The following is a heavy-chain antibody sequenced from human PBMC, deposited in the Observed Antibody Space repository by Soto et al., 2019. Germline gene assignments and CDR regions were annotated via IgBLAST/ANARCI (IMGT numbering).Heavy chain of an antibody. Sequence: PGESLKISCKGSGYSFTRYWIGWVRQTPGKGLEWMGIIYPGDSDTRYSPAFQGQVTISADKSISTAHLQWSGLTASDTAMYYCARVGLSVYNYWIDYWGQGTLVTVS. J-gene: IGHJ4*02. CDR2: IYPGDSDT. CDR3: ARVGLSVYNYWIDY. D-gene: IGHD3-3*01. CDR1: GYSFTRYW. V-gene: IGHV5-51*01.